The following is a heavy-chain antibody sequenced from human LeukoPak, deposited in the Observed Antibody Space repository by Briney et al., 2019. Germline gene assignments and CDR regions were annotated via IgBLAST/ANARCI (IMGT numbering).Heavy chain of an antibody. Sequence: GGSLGLSCATSGFTFNSYWMTWVRQAPGKGLEWVANIKQDGSEKFYVDSVKGRFAISRDNAKNSLYLQMNSLRVEDTAVYYCANIRGGWGQGTLVTVSS. CDR1: GFTFNSYW. D-gene: IGHD3-16*01. V-gene: IGHV3-7*03. CDR2: IKQDGSEK. CDR3: ANIRGG. J-gene: IGHJ4*02.